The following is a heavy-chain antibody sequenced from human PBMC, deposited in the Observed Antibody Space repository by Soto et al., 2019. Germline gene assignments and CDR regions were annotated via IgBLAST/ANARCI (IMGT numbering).Heavy chain of an antibody. CDR1: GYTFTSYY. CDR2: INPSGGST. Sequence: ASVKVSCKASGYTFTSYYMHWVRQAPGQGLEWMGIINPSGGSTSYAQKFQGRVTMTRDTSTSTVYMELSSLRSEDTAVYYCAKTTVLRHDAFDSWGQGKMVTVSS. V-gene: IGHV1-46*03. J-gene: IGHJ3*02. CDR3: AKTTVLRHDAFDS. D-gene: IGHD4-17*01.